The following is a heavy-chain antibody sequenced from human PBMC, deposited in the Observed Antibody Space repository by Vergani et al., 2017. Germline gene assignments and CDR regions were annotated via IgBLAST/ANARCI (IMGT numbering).Heavy chain of an antibody. CDR1: GFTFSSYG. V-gene: IGHV3-30*18. Sequence: QVQLVESGGGVVQPGRSLRLSCAASGFTFSSYGMHWVRQAPGKGLEWVAVFSYDGSNKYYPDPVTGRFTIYRDNSKNTLYLQMNSLRAEDTAVYYCAKDLGSSTSSTIDCWGQGTLVSVSS. CDR2: FSYDGSNK. D-gene: IGHD2-2*01. J-gene: IGHJ4*01. CDR3: AKDLGSSTSSTIDC.